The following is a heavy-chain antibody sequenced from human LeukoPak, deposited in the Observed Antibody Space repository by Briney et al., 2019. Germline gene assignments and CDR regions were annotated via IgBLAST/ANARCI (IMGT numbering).Heavy chain of an antibody. CDR3: ATQQYYGSGGY. D-gene: IGHD3-10*01. V-gene: IGHV5-51*01. CDR1: GYTFTTKW. J-gene: IGHJ4*02. Sequence: GESLKISCQGSGYTFTTKWIGWVRQMPGKGLEWMGIIYPGDSDTRYSPSFQGQVTISADKSISTAYLQWSSLKASDTAMYYCATQQYYGSGGYWGQGTLVTVSS. CDR2: IYPGDSDT.